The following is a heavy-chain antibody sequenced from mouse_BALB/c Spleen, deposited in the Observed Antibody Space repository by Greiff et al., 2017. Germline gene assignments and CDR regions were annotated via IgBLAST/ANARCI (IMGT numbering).Heavy chain of an antibody. V-gene: IGHV7-3*02. CDR1: GFTFTDYY. CDR3: ARAYRYDAMDY. J-gene: IGHJ4*01. D-gene: IGHD2-14*01. Sequence: EVHLVESGGGLVQPGGSLRLSCATSGFTFTDYYMSWVRQPPGKALEWLGFIRNKANGYTPEYSASVKGRFTISRDNSQSILYLQMNTLRAEDSATYYGARAYRYDAMDYWGQGTSVTVSS. CDR2: IRNKANGYTP.